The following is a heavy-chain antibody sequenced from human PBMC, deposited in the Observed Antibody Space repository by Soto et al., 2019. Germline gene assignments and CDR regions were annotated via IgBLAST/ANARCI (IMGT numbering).Heavy chain of an antibody. D-gene: IGHD1-26*01. CDR2: VIPVSGTP. CDR1: GGTFSNYA. CDR3: ARDRGSGSYYSVSDYWYFDL. J-gene: IGHJ2*01. V-gene: IGHV1-69*06. Sequence: QVQLVQSGAEVKKPGSSVKVSCKASGGTFSNYAICWVRQAPGQGLEWMGGVIPVSGTPKYAQKFQDRVLITADKSTSTDYMELTSLTSEATAVYFCARDRGSGSYYSVSDYWYFDLWGRGTLVTVSS.